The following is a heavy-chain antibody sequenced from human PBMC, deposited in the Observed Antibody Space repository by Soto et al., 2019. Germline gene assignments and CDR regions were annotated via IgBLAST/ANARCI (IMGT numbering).Heavy chain of an antibody. Sequence: GGSLRLSCAASGLTFSSYAMHWVRQAPGKGLEWVAVISYDGTTMHYADSVKGRFTISRDNSRNTLYLQMSSLRLEDTAVYYCAKDYYDTPPGYFDYWGQGTLVTVSS. D-gene: IGHD3-22*01. CDR2: ISYDGTTM. CDR1: GLTFSSYA. J-gene: IGHJ4*02. CDR3: AKDYYDTPPGYFDY. V-gene: IGHV3-30*18.